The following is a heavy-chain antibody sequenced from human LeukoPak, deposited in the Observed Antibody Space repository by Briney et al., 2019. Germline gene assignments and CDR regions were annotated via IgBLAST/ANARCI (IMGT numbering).Heavy chain of an antibody. CDR3: ARDGIAVAGTYYYHGMDV. V-gene: IGHV1-2*02. J-gene: IGHJ6*02. D-gene: IGHD6-19*01. Sequence: ASVKVSCKASGYTFTGYYMHWVRQAPGQGLEWMGWISPNSGGTNYAQKFQGRVTMTRDTSISTAYMELSRLRSDDTAVYYCARDGIAVAGTYYYHGMDVWGQGTTVTVSS. CDR1: GYTFTGYY. CDR2: ISPNSGGT.